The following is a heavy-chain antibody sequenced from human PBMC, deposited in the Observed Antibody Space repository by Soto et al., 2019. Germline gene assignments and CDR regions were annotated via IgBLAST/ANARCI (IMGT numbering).Heavy chain of an antibody. CDR2: INTGNGDT. CDR3: ARDRGSGFGGYYYGMDV. J-gene: IGHJ6*02. CDR1: GYTFTNNA. Sequence: QVQPVQSEAEVKKPGASVKVSCKASGYTFTNNAMHWVRQAPGQRLEWMGWINTGNGDTKYSQNFQGRVTITRDTSASTAYMELSSLRSEDTAVYYCARDRGSGFGGYYYGMDVWGQGTTVTVSS. D-gene: IGHD3-3*01. V-gene: IGHV1-3*04.